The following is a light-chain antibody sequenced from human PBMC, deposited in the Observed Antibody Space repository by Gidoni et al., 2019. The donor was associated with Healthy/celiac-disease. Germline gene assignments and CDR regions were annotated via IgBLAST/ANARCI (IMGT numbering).Light chain of an antibody. CDR1: SNNVGNQG. J-gene: IGLJ2*01. CDR3: SAWDSSLSAQV. Sequence: AGLTQPPSVSPGLRQTAAHTCTGNSNNVGNQGTAWLQQHQVHPPTLLSDRNNHRPSAIAERFSASRSGNTASLTITGRQPEDEADYYCSAWDSSLSAQVFGGGTKLTVL. V-gene: IGLV10-54*04. CDR2: RNN.